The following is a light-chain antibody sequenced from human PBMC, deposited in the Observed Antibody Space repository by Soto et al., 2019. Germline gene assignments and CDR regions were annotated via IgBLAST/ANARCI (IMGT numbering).Light chain of an antibody. CDR2: PAS. CDR3: QQLVT. J-gene: IGKJ1*01. Sequence: DIRLTQSPSFLYASVGDRVTITCRASQGISSYLAWYQQKPGKAPKLLIYPASTLQSGVPSRFSGSGSGTEFTLTISSLQPEDFATYYCQQLVTYGHGTKVEIK. CDR1: QGISSY. V-gene: IGKV1-9*01.